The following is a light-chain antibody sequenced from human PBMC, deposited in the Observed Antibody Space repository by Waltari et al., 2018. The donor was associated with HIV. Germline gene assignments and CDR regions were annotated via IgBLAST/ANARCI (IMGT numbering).Light chain of an antibody. J-gene: IGLJ2*01. CDR3: QSFDSSLSAWV. CDR2: GNN. Sequence: QSVLTQPPSVSGATGQRVTISYTGSSSNIEAPFDVHWYRQLPGTAPRFVIYGNNNRPAGVPDRFSGSKSGTSAALAITGLQAEDEADYYCQSFDSSLSAWVFGGGTKLTVL. V-gene: IGLV1-40*01. CDR1: SSNIEAPFD.